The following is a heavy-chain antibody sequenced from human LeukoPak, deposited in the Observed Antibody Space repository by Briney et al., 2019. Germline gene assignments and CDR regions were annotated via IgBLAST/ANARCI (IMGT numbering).Heavy chain of an antibody. CDR1: GGSVSSGSYY. V-gene: IGHV4-61*01. Sequence: SETLSLTCTVSGGSVSSGSYYWSWIRQPPGKGLEWIGYIYYSGSTNYNPSLKSRVTISVDTSKNQFSLKLSSVTAADTAVYYCARTRGDFWSGYSSPNWFDPWGQGTLVTVSS. J-gene: IGHJ5*02. CDR2: IYYSGST. D-gene: IGHD3-3*01. CDR3: ARTRGDFWSGYSSPNWFDP.